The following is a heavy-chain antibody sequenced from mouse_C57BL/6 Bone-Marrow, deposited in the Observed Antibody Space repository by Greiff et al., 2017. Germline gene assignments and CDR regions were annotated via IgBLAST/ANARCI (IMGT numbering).Heavy chain of an antibody. Sequence: QVQLQQSGAELVMPGASVKLSCKASGYTFTSYWMHWVKQRPGQGLEWIGEIDPSDSYTNYNQKFKGKSTLTVDKSSSTAYMQLSSLTSEDSAVYYSARPYDYWGQGTLVTVSA. CDR1: GYTFTSYW. CDR3: ARPYDY. D-gene: IGHD2-3*01. J-gene: IGHJ3*01. V-gene: IGHV1-69*01. CDR2: IDPSDSYT.